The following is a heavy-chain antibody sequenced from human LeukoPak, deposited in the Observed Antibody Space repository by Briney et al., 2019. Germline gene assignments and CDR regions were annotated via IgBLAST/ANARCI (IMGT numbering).Heavy chain of an antibody. V-gene: IGHV3-21*01. Sequence: GGSLRLSCAASGFTFSSYSMNWVRQAPGKGLEWVSSISSSSSYIYYADPVKGRFTISRDNAKNSLYLQMNSLRAEDTAVYYCARGVGAKGYFDYWGQGTLVTVSS. CDR1: GFTFSSYS. CDR3: ARGVGAKGYFDY. D-gene: IGHD1-26*01. J-gene: IGHJ4*02. CDR2: ISSSSSYI.